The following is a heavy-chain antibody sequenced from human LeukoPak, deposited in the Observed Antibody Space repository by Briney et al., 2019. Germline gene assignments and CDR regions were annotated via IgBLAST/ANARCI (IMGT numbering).Heavy chain of an antibody. Sequence: GGSLRLSCAVSGFTFSSYWMAWVRQAPGKGLEWVANIKQDGGVTEYVDSLKGRFAISRDNSKNTLYLQMNSLRAEDTAVYYCAKLGGYYGSGSYYKDYFDYWGQGTLVTVSS. CDR3: AKLGGYYGSGSYYKDYFDY. CDR1: GFTFSSYW. D-gene: IGHD3-10*01. J-gene: IGHJ4*02. CDR2: IKQDGGVT. V-gene: IGHV3-7*03.